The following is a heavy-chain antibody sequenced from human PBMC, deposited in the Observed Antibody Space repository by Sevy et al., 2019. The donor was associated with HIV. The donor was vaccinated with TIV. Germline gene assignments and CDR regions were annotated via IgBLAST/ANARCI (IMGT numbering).Heavy chain of an antibody. J-gene: IGHJ4*02. D-gene: IGHD6-19*01. CDR3: ARVFSGSAPGFDY. CDR1: GITFSESL. Sequence: GGSLRLSCASSGITFSESLMSWVRQAPGKGLEWVASINQDGSRKYYVDSVKGRFSISRDNAKNSLYLQMNSLRGDDTALYYCARVFSGSAPGFDYWGQGTLVTVSS. CDR2: INQDGSRK. V-gene: IGHV3-7*01.